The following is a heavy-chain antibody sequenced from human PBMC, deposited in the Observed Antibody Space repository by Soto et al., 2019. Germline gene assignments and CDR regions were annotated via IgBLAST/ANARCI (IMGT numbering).Heavy chain of an antibody. CDR2: IYYSGST. D-gene: IGHD3-10*01. V-gene: IGHV4-59*01. Sequence: QVQLQESGPGLVKPSETLSLTCTVSGGSISSYYWSWIRQPPGKGLEWIGYIYYSGSTNYNPSLKSRVTISVDTSKNQFSLKLSSVTAADTAVYYCARSEKVGRFGELYPPFRGAYYFDYWGQGTLVTVSS. CDR1: GGSISSYY. J-gene: IGHJ4*02. CDR3: ARSEKVGRFGELYPPFRGAYYFDY.